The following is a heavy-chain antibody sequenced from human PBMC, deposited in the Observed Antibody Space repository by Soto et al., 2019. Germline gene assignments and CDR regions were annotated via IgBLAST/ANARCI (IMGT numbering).Heavy chain of an antibody. V-gene: IGHV4-4*07. CDR2: IYTSGST. Sequence: SETLSLTCAVSGGSISSSNWWSWIRQPAGKGLEWIGRIYTSGSTNYNPSLKSRVTMSVDTSKNQFSLKLSSVTAADTAVYYCARLVAAAGPYYYYGMDVWGQGTTVTLSS. D-gene: IGHD6-13*01. CDR3: ARLVAAAGPYYYYGMDV. CDR1: GGSISSSNW. J-gene: IGHJ6*02.